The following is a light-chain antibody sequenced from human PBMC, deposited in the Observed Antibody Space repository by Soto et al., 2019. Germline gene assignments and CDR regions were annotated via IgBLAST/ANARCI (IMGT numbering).Light chain of an antibody. CDR2: AVS. V-gene: IGLV2-14*01. CDR3: SSYTTNSAPWV. CDR1: SSDVGGYDY. Sequence: QSALTQPASVSGSPGQSITISCTGTSSDVGGYDYVSWYQQEPGRAPKLMIYAVSNRPPGVSDRFSGSKSGNTASLTISGLQAEDEAHYYCSSYTTNSAPWVFGGGTKLIVL. J-gene: IGLJ3*02.